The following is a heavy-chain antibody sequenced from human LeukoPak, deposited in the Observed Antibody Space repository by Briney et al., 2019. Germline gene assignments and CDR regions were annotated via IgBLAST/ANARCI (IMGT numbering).Heavy chain of an antibody. D-gene: IGHD3-16*01. CDR3: ARIPGGYYYAMDV. V-gene: IGHV3-48*02. CDR1: GFTFSSYS. Sequence: GGSLRFSCAASGFTFSSYSMNWVRQAPGKGLEWVSYISSRSSNIYYADSVKGRFTISRDNAKNSLYLQMNSLRDEDTAVYYCARIPGGYYYAMDVWGQGTTVTVSS. CDR2: ISSRSSNI. J-gene: IGHJ6*02.